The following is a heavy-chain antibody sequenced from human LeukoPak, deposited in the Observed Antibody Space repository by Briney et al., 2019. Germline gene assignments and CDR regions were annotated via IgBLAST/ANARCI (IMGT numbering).Heavy chain of an antibody. CDR2: ISSSSSYI. CDR3: ARLVVPAAMVYYYGMDV. J-gene: IGHJ6*04. CDR1: GFTFSSYS. D-gene: IGHD2-2*01. Sequence: GGSLRLSCAASGFTFSSYSMNWVRQAPGKGLQWVSSISSSSSYIYYADSVKGRFTISRDNPKNSLYLQMNSLRAEDTAVYYCARLVVPAAMVYYYGMDVWGKGTTVTVSS. V-gene: IGHV3-21*01.